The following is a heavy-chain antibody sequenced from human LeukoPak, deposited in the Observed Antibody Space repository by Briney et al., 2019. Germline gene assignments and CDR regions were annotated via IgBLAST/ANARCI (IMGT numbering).Heavy chain of an antibody. V-gene: IGHV4-59*08. CDR3: ARGTYFYDSSGQAFDY. D-gene: IGHD3-22*01. J-gene: IGHJ4*02. CDR1: GGSISSYY. CDR2: IYYSGGI. Sequence: SETLSLTCTVSGGSISSYYWSWIRQSPGKRLEWIGYIYYSGGINYNPSLKSRVTMSLDTSKNQFSLKLSSVTAADTAVYYCARGTYFYDSSGQAFDYWGQGTLVTVSS.